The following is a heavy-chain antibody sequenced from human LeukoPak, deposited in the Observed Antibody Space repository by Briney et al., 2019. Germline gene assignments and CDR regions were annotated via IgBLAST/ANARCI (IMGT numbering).Heavy chain of an antibody. J-gene: IGHJ6*02. CDR2: ISAYNGNT. CDR1: GYSFTSHG. Sequence: ASVKVSCKASGYSFTSHGISWVRQAPGQGLEWMAWISAYNGNTSFAQNLQGRVTMTTDTSTSTAYMELRSLRSDDTAVYYCAREAHDYYYDSNGYYKRDYYYGMDVWGQGTTVTVSS. D-gene: IGHD3-22*01. V-gene: IGHV1-18*01. CDR3: AREAHDYYYDSNGYYKRDYYYGMDV.